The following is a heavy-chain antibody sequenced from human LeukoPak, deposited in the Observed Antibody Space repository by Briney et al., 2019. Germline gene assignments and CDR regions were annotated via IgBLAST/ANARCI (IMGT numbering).Heavy chain of an antibody. J-gene: IGHJ5*02. Sequence: PSQTLSLTCAVSGGSISSGDYYWSWIRQPPGKGLEWIAYMYYSGSTYYNPSLKSRVTMSADTSKNQLSLKLSSVTAADTAVYYCARPYYYGSRIDPWGQGILVTASS. CDR3: ARPYYYGSRIDP. V-gene: IGHV4-30-4*01. CDR2: MYYSGST. D-gene: IGHD3-22*01. CDR1: GGSISSGDYY.